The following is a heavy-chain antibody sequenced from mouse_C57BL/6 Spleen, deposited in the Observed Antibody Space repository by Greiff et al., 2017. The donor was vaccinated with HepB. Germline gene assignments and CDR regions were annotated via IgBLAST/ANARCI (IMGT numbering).Heavy chain of an antibody. CDR2: IRNKANNHAT. Sequence: DVKLVESGGGLVQPGGSMKLSCAASGFTFSDAWMDWVRQSPEKGLEWVAEIRNKANNHATYYAESVKGRFTISRDDSKSSVYLQMNSLRAEDTGIYYGYYDGHYGAYAMDYGGQGTSVTVSS. D-gene: IGHD2-3*01. CDR1: GFTFSDAW. V-gene: IGHV6-6*01. J-gene: IGHJ4*01. CDR3: YYDGHYGAYAMDY.